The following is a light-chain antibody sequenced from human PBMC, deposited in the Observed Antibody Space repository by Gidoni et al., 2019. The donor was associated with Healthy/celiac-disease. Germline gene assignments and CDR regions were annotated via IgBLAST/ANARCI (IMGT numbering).Light chain of an antibody. V-gene: IGLV2-14*03. Sequence: QSALTQPASVSGSPGQSITLSCTGTSSDVGGYNYVSWYQQHPGKATKLMIYDVSNRPSGVSNRFSGSKSGNTASLTISGLQAEDEADYYCSSYTSSSTSFGGGTKLTVL. CDR2: DVS. CDR1: SSDVGGYNY. CDR3: SSYTSSSTS. J-gene: IGLJ2*01.